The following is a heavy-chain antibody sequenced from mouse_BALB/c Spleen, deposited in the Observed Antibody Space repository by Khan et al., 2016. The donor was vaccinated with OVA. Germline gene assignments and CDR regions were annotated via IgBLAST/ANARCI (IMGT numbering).Heavy chain of an antibody. J-gene: IGHJ3*01. CDR3: ARGGYSVFAY. Sequence: VQLQESGPELVKPGASVKMSCKASGYTFTDYVINWVKQRTGQGLEWIGDIYPGSGSTYYNEKFKGKAKLTADKSSNTAYMQLSSLTFEDSAVYLCARGGYSVFAYWGQGTLVTVSA. V-gene: IGHV1-77*01. CDR1: GYTFTDYV. D-gene: IGHD1-1*01. CDR2: IYPGSGST.